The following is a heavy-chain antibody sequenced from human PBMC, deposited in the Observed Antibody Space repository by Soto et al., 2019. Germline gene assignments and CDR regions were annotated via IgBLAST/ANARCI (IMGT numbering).Heavy chain of an antibody. CDR1: GFTFSDFG. V-gene: IGHV3-30*18. D-gene: IGHD5-18*01. CDR3: EKSYGLLNRVGDKTDQFDY. CDR2: ISYDGSTE. Sequence: PGGSLRLSCAASGFTFSDFGMHWVRQAPGKGLEWVALISYDGSTEHYADSVKGRFTISRDNSRNTLYLQLNSLRAEDTAVYFCEKSYGLLNRVGDKTDQFDYWGQGTLVTVSS. J-gene: IGHJ4*02.